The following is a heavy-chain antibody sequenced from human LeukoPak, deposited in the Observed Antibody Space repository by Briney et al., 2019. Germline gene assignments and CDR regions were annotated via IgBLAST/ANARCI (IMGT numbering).Heavy chain of an antibody. CDR3: AKSSSRWYYLDP. Sequence: GGSLRLSCAASGFTFSSYAMSWVRQAPGKGLEWVSAISGSGGSTYYADSVKGRFTISRDNSKSTLFVQMNSLRAEDTAVYYCAKSSSRWYYLDPWGQGTLVTVSS. J-gene: IGHJ5*02. CDR2: ISGSGGST. D-gene: IGHD6-13*01. CDR1: GFTFSSYA. V-gene: IGHV3-23*01.